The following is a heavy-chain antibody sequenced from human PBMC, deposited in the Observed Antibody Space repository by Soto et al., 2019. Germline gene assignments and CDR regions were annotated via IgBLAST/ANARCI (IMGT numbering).Heavy chain of an antibody. CDR3: ARDLGYCSSTSCFRKYWYFDL. V-gene: IGHV4-31*03. Sequence: QVQLQESGPGLVKPSQTLSLTCTVSGGSISSGGYYWSWIRQHPGKGLEWIGYIYYSGSTYYNPSLKSRVTISVDTSKNQFSLKLSSVTAADTAVYYCARDLGYCSSTSCFRKYWYFDLWGRGTLVTVSS. D-gene: IGHD2-2*01. CDR2: IYYSGST. CDR1: GGSISSGGYY. J-gene: IGHJ2*01.